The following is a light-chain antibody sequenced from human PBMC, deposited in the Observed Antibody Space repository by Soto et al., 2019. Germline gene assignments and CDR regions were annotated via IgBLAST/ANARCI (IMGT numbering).Light chain of an antibody. V-gene: IGKV1-39*01. J-gene: IGKJ2*03. CDR2: RAS. Sequence: DIQMTQSPSSVSASVGDRVTITCRASQSINRELHWYQQRPGEAPNLLISRASSLQSGVPSRFSGSGSGTDFTLTISSLQREDFATYYCQQSNSMQYSFGQGTKVDIK. CDR3: QQSNSMQYS. CDR1: QSINRE.